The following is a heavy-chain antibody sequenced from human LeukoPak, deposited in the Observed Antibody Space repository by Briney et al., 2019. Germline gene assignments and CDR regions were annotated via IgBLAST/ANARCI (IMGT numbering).Heavy chain of an antibody. CDR1: GYTFTGYY. CDR2: INPNSGGT. D-gene: IGHD2-2*01. CDR3: ARGGGYCSSTSCVGAGKLKY. Sequence: ASVTVSCKASGYTFTGYYIHWVRQAPGQGLEWMGWINPNSGGTNYAQKFQGRVTMTRDTSISTAYMELSSLRSDDTAVYYCARGGGYCSSTSCVGAGKLKYWGQGTLVTVSS. J-gene: IGHJ4*02. V-gene: IGHV1-2*02.